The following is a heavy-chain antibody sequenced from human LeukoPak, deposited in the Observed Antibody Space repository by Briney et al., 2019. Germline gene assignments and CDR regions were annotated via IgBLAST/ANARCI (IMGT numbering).Heavy chain of an antibody. D-gene: IGHD5-18*01. V-gene: IGHV4-39*01. J-gene: IGHJ4*02. CDR1: GGSISSSSHY. Sequence: SETLSLTCTVSGGSISSSSHYWGWIRQPPGQGLEWIASMSSSGTTYYKPSLKSRVTISVDTSTNQISLHLSCMRAADTAVYFCVRSGYSFLVDSWGQGTLVTVSS. CDR2: MSSSGTT. CDR3: VRSGYSFLVDS.